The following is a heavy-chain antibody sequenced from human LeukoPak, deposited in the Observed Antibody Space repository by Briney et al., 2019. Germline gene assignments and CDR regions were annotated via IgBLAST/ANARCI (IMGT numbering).Heavy chain of an antibody. CDR2: ISRDGSTP. D-gene: IGHD3-16*01. Sequence: PGGSLRLSCVASGFIFDDSLMHWVRRAPGKGLEWVSLISRDGSTPYYADSVKGRFTISRDNSKNSLFLQMNSLTTEDTAVYFCARDIRGNCFDFWGQGTLVTVSS. CDR1: GFIFDDSL. J-gene: IGHJ4*02. CDR3: ARDIRGNCFDF. V-gene: IGHV3-43*01.